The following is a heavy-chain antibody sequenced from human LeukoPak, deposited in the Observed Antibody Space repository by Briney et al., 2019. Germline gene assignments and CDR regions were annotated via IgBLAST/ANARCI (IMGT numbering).Heavy chain of an antibody. D-gene: IGHD3-10*02. CDR2: ISYDGGST. CDR3: AELGITMIGGV. J-gene: IGHJ6*04. V-gene: IGHV3-43*01. Sequence: GGSLRLSCAASGFTFDNFTMHWVRQAPGKGLEWVSVISYDGGSTYYADSVKGRFTISRDNAKNSLYLQMNSLRAEDTAVYYCAELGITMIGGVWGKGTTVTISS. CDR1: GFTFDNFT.